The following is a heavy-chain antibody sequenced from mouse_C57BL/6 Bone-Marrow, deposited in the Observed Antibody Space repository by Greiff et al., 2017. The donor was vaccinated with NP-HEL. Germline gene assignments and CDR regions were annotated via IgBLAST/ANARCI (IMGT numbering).Heavy chain of an antibody. Sequence: VQLQQPGAELVKPGASVKLSCKASGYTFTSYWMHWVKQRPGRGLEWIGRIDPNSGGTKYNEKFKSKATLTVDKPSSTAYMQLSSLTSADSAVYYCAILITTVVADYAMDYWGQGTSVTVSS. V-gene: IGHV1-72*01. CDR1: GYTFTSYW. CDR3: AILITTVVADYAMDY. J-gene: IGHJ4*01. D-gene: IGHD1-1*01. CDR2: IDPNSGGT.